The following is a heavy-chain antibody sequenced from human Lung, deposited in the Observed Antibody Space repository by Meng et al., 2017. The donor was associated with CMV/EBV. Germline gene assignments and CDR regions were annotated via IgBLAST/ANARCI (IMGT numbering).Heavy chain of an antibody. V-gene: IGHV3-7*01. Sequence: GESLKISCAASGFTLSSYWMSWVRQAPGKGLEWVANIKEDGSEKYYVDSVKDRFTISRDNAKNSLYVQMNSLRGEDTAVYYCARAYRAIDYWGQGKRVTGAS. J-gene: IGHJ4*02. CDR1: GFTLSSYW. CDR2: IKEDGSEK. CDR3: ARAYRAIDY. D-gene: IGHD1-26*01.